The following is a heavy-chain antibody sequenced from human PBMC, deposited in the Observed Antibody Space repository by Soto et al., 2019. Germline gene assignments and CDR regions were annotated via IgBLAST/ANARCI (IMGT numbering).Heavy chain of an antibody. V-gene: IGHV3-13*05. D-gene: IGHD6-13*01. Sequence: EVQLVESGGGLVQPGGSLRLSCAASGFTFSSYDMHWVRQATGKGLEWVSAIGTAGDPYYPGSVKGRFTISRENAKNSLYLQMNSLRAGDTAVYYCARGGIAAAGSGFVYYYYGMDVWGQGTTVTVSS. CDR1: GFTFSSYD. CDR3: ARGGIAAAGSGFVYYYYGMDV. J-gene: IGHJ6*02. CDR2: IGTAGDP.